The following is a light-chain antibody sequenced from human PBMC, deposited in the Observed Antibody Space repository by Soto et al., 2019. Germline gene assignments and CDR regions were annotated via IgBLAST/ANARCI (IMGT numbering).Light chain of an antibody. CDR1: QSVSTN. CDR3: QQYNNWPLYT. CDR2: GAS. V-gene: IGKV3-15*01. Sequence: EIVLTQSPGTLSVSPGERANLSCRASQSVSTNLAWYQQKPGQAPRLLIYGASTRATGIPARFSGSGSGTEFTLTISSLQSEDFAVYYCQQYNNWPLYTFGQGTKLEIK. J-gene: IGKJ2*01.